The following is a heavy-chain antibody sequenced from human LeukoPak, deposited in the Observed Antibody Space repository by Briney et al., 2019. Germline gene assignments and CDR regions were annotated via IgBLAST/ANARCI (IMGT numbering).Heavy chain of an antibody. Sequence: SETLSLTCTLSAGSISTYYWGWLRQPPGKGPEWIGYISYTGNTNYSPSLKTRVIILVDTSNNQFSLRLNSVTSADTAVYYCARVQKSTRSFWYFDLWGRGTLVAVSS. J-gene: IGHJ2*01. D-gene: IGHD5/OR15-5a*01. CDR1: AGSISTYY. CDR3: ARVQKSTRSFWYFDL. V-gene: IGHV4-59*01. CDR2: ISYTGNT.